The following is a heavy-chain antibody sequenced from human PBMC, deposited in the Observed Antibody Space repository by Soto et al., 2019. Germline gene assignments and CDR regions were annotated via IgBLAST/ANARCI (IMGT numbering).Heavy chain of an antibody. Sequence: SETLSLTCTVSGGSISSYYWSWIRQPPGKGLEWIGYIYYSGSTNYNPSLKSRVTISVDTSKNQFSLKLSSVTAADTAVYYCARSPPYYDFWSGYYDYFDYWGQGTLVTVSS. CDR3: ARSPPYYDFWSGYYDYFDY. V-gene: IGHV4-59*08. CDR2: IYYSGST. D-gene: IGHD3-3*01. CDR1: GGSISSYY. J-gene: IGHJ4*02.